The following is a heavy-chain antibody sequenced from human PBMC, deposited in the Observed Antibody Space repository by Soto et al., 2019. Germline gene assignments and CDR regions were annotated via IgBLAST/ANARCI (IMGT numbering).Heavy chain of an antibody. CDR3: ARGRSAAAATGWFDP. D-gene: IGHD6-13*01. Sequence: SETLSLTCAVYGGSFSGYYWSWIRQPPGKGLEWIGEINHSGSTNYNPSLKSRVTISVDTSKNQFSLKLSSVTAADTAVYYCARGRSAAAATGWFDPWGQGTLVTVSS. CDR1: GGSFSGYY. V-gene: IGHV4-34*01. J-gene: IGHJ5*02. CDR2: INHSGST.